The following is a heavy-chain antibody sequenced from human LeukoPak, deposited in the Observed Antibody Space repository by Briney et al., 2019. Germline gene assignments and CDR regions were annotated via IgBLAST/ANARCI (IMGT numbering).Heavy chain of an antibody. CDR3: ARVTIYDYVWGSYRSLFDY. D-gene: IGHD3-16*02. Sequence: PSETLSLTCAVSGGSISSGGYSWSWIRQPPGKGLEWIGYTYHSGSTYYNPSLKSRVTISVDTSKNQFSLKLSSVTAADTAVYYCARVTIYDYVWGSYRSLFDYWGQGTLVTVSS. V-gene: IGHV4-30-2*01. J-gene: IGHJ4*02. CDR1: GGSISSGGYS. CDR2: TYHSGST.